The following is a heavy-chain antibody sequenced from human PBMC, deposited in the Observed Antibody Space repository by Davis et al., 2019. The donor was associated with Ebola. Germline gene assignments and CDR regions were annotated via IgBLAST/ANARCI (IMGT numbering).Heavy chain of an antibody. V-gene: IGHV3-9*01. J-gene: IGHJ4*02. CDR2: ISWNSGSI. D-gene: IGHD1-26*01. CDR3: AKDLGDY. CDR1: GFTFSSYW. Sequence: GGSLRLSCAASGFTFSSYWMHWVRQAPGKGLEWVSGISWNSGSIGYADSVKGRFTISRDNAKNSLYLQMNSLRTEDTALYYCAKDLGDYWGQGTLVTVSS.